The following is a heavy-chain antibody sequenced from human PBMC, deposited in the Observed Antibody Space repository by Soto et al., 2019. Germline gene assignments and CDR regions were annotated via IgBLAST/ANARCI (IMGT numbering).Heavy chain of an antibody. CDR3: ARDRRYSGYESPDFYYYYGMDV. CDR2: TYYRSKWYN. J-gene: IGHJ6*02. Sequence: PSQTLSLTCAISGDSVSSNSAAWNWIRQSPSRGLEWLGRTYYRSKWYNDYAVSVKSRITINPDTSKNQFSLQLNSVTPEDTAVYYCARDRRYSGYESPDFYYYYGMDVWGQGTTVTVSS. CDR1: GDSVSSNSAA. V-gene: IGHV6-1*01. D-gene: IGHD5-12*01.